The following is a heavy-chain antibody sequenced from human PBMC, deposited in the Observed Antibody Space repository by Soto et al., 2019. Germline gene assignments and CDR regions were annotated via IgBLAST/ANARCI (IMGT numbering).Heavy chain of an antibody. V-gene: IGHV3-48*03. J-gene: IGHJ6*02. D-gene: IGHD6-13*01. Sequence: LRLSCAASGFTFSIYEMNWVRQAPLKGLEWVSYISSSGSTIYYADSVKGRFTISRDNAKNSLYLQMNSLRAEDTAVYYCARDAAARYYYYGMDVWGQGTTVTVSS. CDR1: GFTFSIYE. CDR2: ISSSGSTI. CDR3: ARDAAARYYYYGMDV.